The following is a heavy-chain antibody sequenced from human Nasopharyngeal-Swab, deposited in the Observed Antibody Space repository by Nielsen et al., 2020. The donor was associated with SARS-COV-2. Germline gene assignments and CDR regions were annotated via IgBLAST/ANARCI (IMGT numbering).Heavy chain of an antibody. Sequence: GESLKISCAASGFTFGNAWMSWVRQSPGNGLEWVGRIKSKTDGGTTDYAAPVKGRFTISRDDSKNTLYLQMNSLKTEDTAVYYCTTGRGYSYGNIYYFDYWGQGTLVTVSS. CDR2: IKSKTDGGTT. CDR3: TTGRGYSYGNIYYFDY. CDR1: GFTFGNAW. D-gene: IGHD5-18*01. J-gene: IGHJ4*02. V-gene: IGHV3-15*01.